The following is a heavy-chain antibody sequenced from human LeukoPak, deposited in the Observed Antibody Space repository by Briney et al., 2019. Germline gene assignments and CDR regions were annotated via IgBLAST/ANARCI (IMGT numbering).Heavy chain of an antibody. D-gene: IGHD3-10*01. V-gene: IGHV3-30*02. Sequence: GGSLRLSCAASGFTFSSYGMHWVRQAPGKGLEWVAFIRYDGSNKYYADSVKGRFTISRDNSKNTLYLQMNSLRAEDTAVYYCAKAPASMVRGPYYCYYYMDVWGKGTTVTVSS. CDR3: AKAPASMVRGPYYCYYYMDV. J-gene: IGHJ6*03. CDR2: IRYDGSNK. CDR1: GFTFSSYG.